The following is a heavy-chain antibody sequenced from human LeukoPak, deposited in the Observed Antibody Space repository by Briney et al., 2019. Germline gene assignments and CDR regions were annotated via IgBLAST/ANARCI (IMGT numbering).Heavy chain of an antibody. V-gene: IGHV4-31*03. CDR3: AKAAEDYGDSRFDY. D-gene: IGHD4-17*01. CDR1: GGSISSGGYY. Sequence: SETLSLTCTVSGGSISSGGYYWSWIRQHPGKGLEWIGYIYYSGSTYYNPSLKSRVTISVDTTKNQFSLKLSSVTAADTAVYYCAKAAEDYGDSRFDYWGQGTLVTVSS. J-gene: IGHJ4*02. CDR2: IYYSGST.